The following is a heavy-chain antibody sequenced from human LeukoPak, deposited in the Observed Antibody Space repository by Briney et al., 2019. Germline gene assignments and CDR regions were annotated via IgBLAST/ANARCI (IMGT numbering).Heavy chain of an antibody. CDR3: ARSARLMKGVVEVTALDD. CDR1: GFTFSSYE. J-gene: IGHJ4*02. CDR2: LSSSGSAF. D-gene: IGHD3-3*01. Sequence: GGSQRLSCAASGFTFSSYEMNWVRQAPGKGLEWIAYLSSSGSAFSYADSVKGRFTIARDNAKNSVYLEMNSLRADDTAVYYCARSARLMKGVVEVTALDDWGQGTLVTVSS. V-gene: IGHV3-48*03.